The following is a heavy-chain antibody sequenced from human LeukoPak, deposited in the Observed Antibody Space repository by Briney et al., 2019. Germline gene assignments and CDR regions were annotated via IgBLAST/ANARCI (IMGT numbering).Heavy chain of an antibody. V-gene: IGHV3-74*01. CDR1: GFTFSSYW. Sequence: GGSLRLSCAASGFTFSSYWMHWVRQAPGKGLVWVSRISTDGSSTSYADSVKGRFTISRDNAKNTLYLQMNSLRAEDTAVYYCAKGHSSSWSGGVDYWGQGTLVTVSS. J-gene: IGHJ4*02. CDR2: ISTDGSST. CDR3: AKGHSSSWSGGVDY. D-gene: IGHD6-13*01.